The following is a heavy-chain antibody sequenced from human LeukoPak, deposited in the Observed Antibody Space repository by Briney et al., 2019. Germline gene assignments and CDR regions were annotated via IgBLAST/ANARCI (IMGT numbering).Heavy chain of an antibody. CDR3: ARGLAYCGGDCYYYFDY. CDR1: GFTFSSYW. Sequence: GGSLRLSCAASGFTFSSYWMHWVREAPGRGLVWVSRINSDWSSTSYADSVKGRFTISRDNAKNTLYLQMNSLRAEDTAVYYCARGLAYCGGDCYYYFDYWGQGTLVTVSS. J-gene: IGHJ4*02. CDR2: INSDWSST. V-gene: IGHV3-74*01. D-gene: IGHD2-21*02.